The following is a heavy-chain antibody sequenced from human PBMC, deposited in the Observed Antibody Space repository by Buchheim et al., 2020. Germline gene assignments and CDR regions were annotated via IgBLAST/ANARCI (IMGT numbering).Heavy chain of an antibody. Sequence: EVQLVESGGDLVQPGGSLRLSCGASGLTFSRYWMSWVRQAPGKGLEWVANIHQDGGEKYYVDSRKGRFTISRDNAKSALCLQMNSLRVEDTAVYYCVRESQVVAPGSARLTYYGMDVWGQGTT. V-gene: IGHV3-7*01. CDR1: GLTFSRYW. CDR2: IHQDGGEK. J-gene: IGHJ6*02. CDR3: VRESQVVAPGSARLTYYGMDV. D-gene: IGHD2-15*01.